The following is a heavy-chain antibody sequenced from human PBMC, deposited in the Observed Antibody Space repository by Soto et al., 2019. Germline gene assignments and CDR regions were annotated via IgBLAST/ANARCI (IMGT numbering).Heavy chain of an antibody. CDR3: ARTVPHTSAVSRPWFDP. Sequence: SETLSLTCAVSGGSISSGDFSWSWIRQPPGKGLEWIGYIHHSGKTNYDASLKSRVTVSLDRSKNQFSLKLSSVTAADTAVYYCARTVPHTSAVSRPWFDPWGQGTLVTVSS. CDR1: GGSISSGDFS. CDR2: IHHSGKT. D-gene: IGHD2-15*01. V-gene: IGHV4-30-2*01. J-gene: IGHJ5*02.